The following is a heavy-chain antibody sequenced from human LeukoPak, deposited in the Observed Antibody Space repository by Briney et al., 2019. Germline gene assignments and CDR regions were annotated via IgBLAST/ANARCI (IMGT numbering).Heavy chain of an antibody. Sequence: GGPLRLSCAASGFTVSSNYMSWVRQAPGKGLEWVSVIYSGGSTYYADSVKGRFTISRDNSKNTLYLQMNSLRAEDTAVYYCARDAHDYGGNSVGFFDPWGQGTLVTVSS. CDR1: GFTVSSNY. J-gene: IGHJ5*02. V-gene: IGHV3-66*02. D-gene: IGHD4-23*01. CDR2: IYSGGST. CDR3: ARDAHDYGGNSVGFFDP.